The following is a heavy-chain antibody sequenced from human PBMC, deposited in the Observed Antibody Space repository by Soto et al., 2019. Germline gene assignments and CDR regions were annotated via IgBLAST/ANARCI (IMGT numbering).Heavy chain of an antibody. J-gene: IGHJ4*02. CDR3: ARDGSERPATY. CDR1: GGSISTYY. V-gene: IGHV4-59*01. D-gene: IGHD3-10*01. CDR2: FYNGGTT. Sequence: QVQLQESGPGLVKPSETLSLTCTVSGGSISTYYWIWIRQPPGKGLEWIGVFYNGGTTNYSPSLKSRVTIAVDTSKNQFSLKLNSVTAADTAVYYCARDGSERPATYWGQGILVTVSS.